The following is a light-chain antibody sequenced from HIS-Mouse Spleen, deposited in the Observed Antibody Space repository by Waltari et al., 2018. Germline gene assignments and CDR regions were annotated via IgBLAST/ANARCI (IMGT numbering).Light chain of an antibody. Sequence: DIQLTQSPSFLSASVGDRVTITCRASQGISSYLAWYHQKPGKAPKPLIYAASTLQSGVPSRFSGSGSGTEFTLTISSLQPEDFATYYCQQLNSYPPTFGQGTKVEIK. CDR2: AAS. V-gene: IGKV1-9*01. CDR3: QQLNSYPPT. J-gene: IGKJ1*01. CDR1: QGISSY.